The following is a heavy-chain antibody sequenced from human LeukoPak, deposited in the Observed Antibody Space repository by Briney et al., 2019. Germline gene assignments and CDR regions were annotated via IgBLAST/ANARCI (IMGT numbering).Heavy chain of an antibody. CDR3: ARVLSTEDSTIDY. CDR2: INPNSGGT. J-gene: IGHJ4*02. V-gene: IGHV1-2*02. CDR1: GYTFTYRY. Sequence: GSSVKVSCKASGYTFTYRYLHWVRQAPGQGLEWMGWINPNSGGTNYAQKFQGRVTMTRDTSISTAYMELSRLRSDDTAVYYCARVLSTEDSTIDYWGQGTLVTVSS. D-gene: IGHD5/OR15-5a*01.